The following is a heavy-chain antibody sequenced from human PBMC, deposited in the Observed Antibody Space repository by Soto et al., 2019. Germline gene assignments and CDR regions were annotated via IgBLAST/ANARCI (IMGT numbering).Heavy chain of an antibody. J-gene: IGHJ3*02. Sequence: GGSLRLSCAASGFTFSSYAMSWVRQAPGKGLEWVSAISGSGGSTYYADSVKGRFTISRDNSKNTLYLQMNSLRAEDTAVYYCARDRYCSGGSCYVADAFDIWGQGTMVTVSS. CDR1: GFTFSSYA. V-gene: IGHV3-23*01. D-gene: IGHD2-15*01. CDR2: ISGSGGST. CDR3: ARDRYCSGGSCYVADAFDI.